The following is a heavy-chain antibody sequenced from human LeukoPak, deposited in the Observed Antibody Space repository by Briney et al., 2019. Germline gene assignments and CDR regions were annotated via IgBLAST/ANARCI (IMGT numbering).Heavy chain of an antibody. Sequence: PGGSLRLSCAASGFNFRDFAISWVRQAPGKGLEWVSGIGSDTTTHYAESVKGRFAISRDNSKNTLYLQMNSLRAEDTAVYYCARDAGQWELLPPGPVDYWGQGTLVTVSS. CDR1: GFNFRDFA. CDR3: ARDAGQWELLPPGPVDY. V-gene: IGHV3-23*01. D-gene: IGHD1-26*01. J-gene: IGHJ4*02. CDR2: IGSDTTT.